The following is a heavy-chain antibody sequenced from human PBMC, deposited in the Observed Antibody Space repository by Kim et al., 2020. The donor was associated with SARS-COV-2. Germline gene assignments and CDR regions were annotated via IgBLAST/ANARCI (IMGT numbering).Heavy chain of an antibody. V-gene: IGHV4-39*01. CDR2: TYYSGST. CDR1: GGSISSSSYY. Sequence: SETLSLTCTVSGGSISSSSYYWGWIRQPPGKGLEWIGSTYYSGSTYYNPSLKSRITISVDTSKNQFSLKLSSVTAADTAVYYCARTPMIVVVTDAFDIWGQGAMVTVSS. D-gene: IGHD3-22*01. CDR3: ARTPMIVVVTDAFDI. J-gene: IGHJ3*02.